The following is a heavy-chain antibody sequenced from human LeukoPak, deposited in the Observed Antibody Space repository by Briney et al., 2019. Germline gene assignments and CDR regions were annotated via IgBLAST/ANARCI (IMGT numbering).Heavy chain of an antibody. CDR3: ARDFEERGYYLADFDY. J-gene: IGHJ4*02. V-gene: IGHV3-11*06. CDR2: ICGSSAYT. D-gene: IGHD3-22*01. CDR1: GFTFSDYY. Sequence: KPGGALRLSCAASGFTFSDYYMSWSRQAPGEGLEWVSYICGSSAYTNYADSVKGRFTISRDNAKNSLSLQMNSLRADDTAVYYCARDFEERGYYLADFDYWGQGTLVTVSS.